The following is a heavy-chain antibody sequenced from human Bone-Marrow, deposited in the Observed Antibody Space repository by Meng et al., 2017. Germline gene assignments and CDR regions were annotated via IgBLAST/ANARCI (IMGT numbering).Heavy chain of an antibody. D-gene: IGHD3-10*01. V-gene: IGHV4-34*01. CDR3: ARDPRNPYYPRYVGDAFDI. CDR1: GGSFSGYY. J-gene: IGHJ3*02. Sequence: SETLSLTCAVYGGSFSGYYWSWIRQPPGKGLEWIGEINHSGSTNYNPSLKSRVTISVDTSKNQFSLKLSSVTAADTAVYYCARDPRNPYYPRYVGDAFDIWGQGTMVTVSS. CDR2: INHSGST.